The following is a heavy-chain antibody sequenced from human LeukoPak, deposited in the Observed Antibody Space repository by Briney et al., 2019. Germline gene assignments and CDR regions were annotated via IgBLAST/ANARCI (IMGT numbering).Heavy chain of an antibody. Sequence: GGSLRLSCTASGFTFSDYSMSWVRQAPGKGLEWVSSISSSSSYIFYADSVKGRFTIPTENAKNPLYLQMNSLRAEDTTVYYCARLASGWIDKGGQGTLVTVSS. V-gene: IGHV3-21*01. CDR3: ARLASGWIDK. CDR1: GFTFSDYS. J-gene: IGHJ4*02. CDR2: ISSSSSYI. D-gene: IGHD6-19*01.